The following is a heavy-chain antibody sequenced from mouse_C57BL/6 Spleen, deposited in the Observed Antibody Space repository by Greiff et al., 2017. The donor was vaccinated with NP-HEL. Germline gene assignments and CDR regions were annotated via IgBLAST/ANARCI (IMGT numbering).Heavy chain of an antibody. CDR3: ARWYYGSSFYFDY. CDR1: GFTFSSYT. J-gene: IGHJ2*01. V-gene: IGHV5-9*01. D-gene: IGHD1-1*01. CDR2: ISGGGGNT. Sequence: EVQRVESGGGLVKPGGSLKLSCAASGFTFSSYTMSWVRQTPEKRLEWVATISGGGGNTYYPDSVKGRFTISRDNAKNTLYLQMSSLRSEDTALYYCARWYYGSSFYFDYWGQGTTLTVSS.